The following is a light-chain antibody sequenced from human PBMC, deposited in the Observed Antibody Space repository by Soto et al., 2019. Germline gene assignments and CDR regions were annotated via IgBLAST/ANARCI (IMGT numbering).Light chain of an antibody. CDR2: RND. Sequence: QAVLTQPPSVSGTPGQRVTISCSGSISNIGNNYVYWFQQLPGTAPKVLSNRNDQRPSGVPDRFSGSKSGTSASLAISGLRSEDEAEYYCAAWDDTVRSYVFGTGTKVTVL. V-gene: IGLV1-47*01. J-gene: IGLJ1*01. CDR3: AAWDDTVRSYV. CDR1: ISNIGNNY.